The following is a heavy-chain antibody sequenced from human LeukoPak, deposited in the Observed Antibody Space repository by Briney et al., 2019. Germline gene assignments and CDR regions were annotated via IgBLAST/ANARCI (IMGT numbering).Heavy chain of an antibody. J-gene: IGHJ5*02. Sequence: GESLKISCKGSGYSFTSYWIGWVRQMPGKGLEWMGIIYPGDSDTRYSPSFQGQVTISADKSISTAYLQWSSLKASDTAMYYCARHAFELLWFGEFDRWGQGTLVTVSS. CDR2: IYPGDSDT. CDR3: ARHAFELLWFGEFDR. CDR1: GYSFTSYW. V-gene: IGHV5-51*01. D-gene: IGHD3-10*01.